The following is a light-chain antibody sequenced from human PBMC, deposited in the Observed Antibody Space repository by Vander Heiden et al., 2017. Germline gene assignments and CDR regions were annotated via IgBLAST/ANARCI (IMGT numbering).Light chain of an antibody. CDR1: QNRGID. CDR3: QQRNGWPLT. J-gene: IGKJ4*01. V-gene: IGKV3-11*01. CDR2: DAS. Sequence: IVLTQSPATLSLSPGESATLSCRASQNRGIDLAWYQHKPGQAPRLLISDASDRATGIPARFSGSGSGTDFTLTISSLEPEDVAVYYCQQRNGWPLTFGGGTKMDIK.